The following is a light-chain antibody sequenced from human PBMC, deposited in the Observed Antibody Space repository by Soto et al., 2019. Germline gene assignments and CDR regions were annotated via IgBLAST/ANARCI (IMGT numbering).Light chain of an antibody. Sequence: DIQMTQSPSSLSASVGDRVTITCQASQDINNYLNWYQHKPGKAPKLLIFDASNLETGVPSRFSGSRSGTDFTFTISSLQPEDIATYYCQQYDRLPPMYTFGQGTKLEIK. CDR3: QQYDRLPPMYT. J-gene: IGKJ2*01. V-gene: IGKV1-33*01. CDR1: QDINNY. CDR2: DAS.